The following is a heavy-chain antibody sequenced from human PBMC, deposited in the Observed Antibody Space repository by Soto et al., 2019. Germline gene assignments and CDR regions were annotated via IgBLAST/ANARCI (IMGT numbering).Heavy chain of an antibody. CDR2: IYPGDSDT. CDR3: PSTVYYYDSSGRVGGAFDI. CDR1: GYSFTSYW. D-gene: IGHD3-22*01. Sequence: GESLRISCKGSGYSFTSYWIGWVRQMPGKGLEWMGIIYPGDSDTRYSPSFQGQVTISADKSISTAYLQWSSLKASDTAMYYCPSTVYYYDSSGRVGGAFDIWGQGTMVTVSS. J-gene: IGHJ3*02. V-gene: IGHV5-51*01.